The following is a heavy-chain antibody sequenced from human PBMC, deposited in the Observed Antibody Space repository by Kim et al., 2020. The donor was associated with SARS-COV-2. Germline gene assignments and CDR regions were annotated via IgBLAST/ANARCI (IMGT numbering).Heavy chain of an antibody. CDR2: IKSKSDGGTS. V-gene: IGHV3-15*01. D-gene: IGHD2-2*01. J-gene: IGHJ4*02. Sequence: GGSLRLSCAVSGIPFSDAWFTWVRQAPGKGLEWLGRIKSKSDGGTSDLAAPVKRRFAISRDDSKNTLFLLMNSLRTDNSAVYYCTTVPMRWGPGTRLTGS. CDR1: GIPFSDAW. CDR3: TTVPMR.